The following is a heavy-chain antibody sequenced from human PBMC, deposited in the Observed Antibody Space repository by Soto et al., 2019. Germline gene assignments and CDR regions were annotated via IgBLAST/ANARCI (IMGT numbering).Heavy chain of an antibody. J-gene: IGHJ4*02. V-gene: IGHV3-11*01. Sequence: LRLSCAASGFSLRDYYMTWIRQAPGKGLELLSYISPGGDIIKYADPVKGRFIISRDNAKNSLYLHMNSLRAEDTAVYYCARMGGYYGSSGYYYADFDYWGQGTLVTVSS. CDR3: ARMGGYYGSSGYYYADFDY. D-gene: IGHD3-22*01. CDR1: GFSLRDYY. CDR2: ISPGGDII.